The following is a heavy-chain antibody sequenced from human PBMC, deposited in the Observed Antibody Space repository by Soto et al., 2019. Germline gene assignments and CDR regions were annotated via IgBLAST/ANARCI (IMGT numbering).Heavy chain of an antibody. J-gene: IGHJ4*02. CDR3: AREYSSGWSGY. CDR1: GGTFSTSG. Sequence: QVHLVQSGAEVKKPGSSVKVSCKASGGTFSTSGISWVRQAPGQGLEWVGRIVPLLGTANYAQRFQGRVTITADVSTSTAYMELSSLRSEDTAVYYCAREYSSGWSGYWGQGTLVAVSS. V-gene: IGHV1-69*01. CDR2: IVPLLGTA. D-gene: IGHD6-19*01.